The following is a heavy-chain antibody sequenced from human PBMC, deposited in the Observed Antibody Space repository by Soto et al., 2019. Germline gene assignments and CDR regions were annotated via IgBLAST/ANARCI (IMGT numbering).Heavy chain of an antibody. D-gene: IGHD3-3*01. Sequence: EVQLVESGGGLMQPGGSLRLSCAGSGFAVRDYYMSWVRQAPGKGLEWVSVVYLGDSTFYADSVKGRFTIIRDDSKNSLYIEMKSMRAEDTAVYYCAGCLLRGPLDHCGPVTLVTV. CDR2: VYLGDST. CDR1: GFAVRDYY. J-gene: IGHJ4*02. CDR3: AGCLLRGPLDH. V-gene: IGHV3-53*01.